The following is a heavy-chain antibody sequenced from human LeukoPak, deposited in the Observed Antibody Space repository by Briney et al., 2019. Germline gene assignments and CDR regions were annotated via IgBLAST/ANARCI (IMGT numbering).Heavy chain of an antibody. V-gene: IGHV4-59*01. D-gene: IGHD6-13*01. J-gene: IGHJ3*02. CDR1: GGSISSYY. Sequence: NPAETLSLTCTVSGGSISSYYWSWIRQPPGKDLQWVGHIYNSGSTNYDPSLKSRVTISADTSKNQFPLKLSSVTTADTAVYYCARGRSAAGLWGAFDIWGQGTMVTVSS. CDR2: IYNSGST. CDR3: ARGRSAAGLWGAFDI.